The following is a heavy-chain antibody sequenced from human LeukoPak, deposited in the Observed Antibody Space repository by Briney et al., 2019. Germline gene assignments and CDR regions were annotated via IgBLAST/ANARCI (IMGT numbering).Heavy chain of an antibody. CDR3: ARGLSGSYYLIYSYYYYMDV. V-gene: IGHV1-8*01. Sequence: GASVKVSCKASGYTFTSYDINWVRQATGQGLEWIGWMNPNSGNTGYAQKFQGRVTMTRNTSISTAYMELSSLRSEDTAVYYCARGLSGSYYLIYSYYYYMDVWGKGTTVTVSS. CDR1: GYTFTSYD. D-gene: IGHD1-26*01. J-gene: IGHJ6*03. CDR2: MNPNSGNT.